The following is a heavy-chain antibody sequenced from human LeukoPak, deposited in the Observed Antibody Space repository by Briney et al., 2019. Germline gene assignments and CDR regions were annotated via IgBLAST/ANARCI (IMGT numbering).Heavy chain of an antibody. J-gene: IGHJ2*01. CDR3: ARGGWLPGYFDL. CDR1: GGSISSYY. D-gene: IGHD5-24*01. V-gene: IGHV4-59*01. Sequence: PSETLSLTCTVSGGSISSYYWSWIRQPPGKGLEWIGYIYYSGSTNYNPPLKSQVTISVDTSKNQFSLKLSSVAAADTAVYYCARGGWLPGYFDLWGRGTLVTVSS. CDR2: IYYSGST.